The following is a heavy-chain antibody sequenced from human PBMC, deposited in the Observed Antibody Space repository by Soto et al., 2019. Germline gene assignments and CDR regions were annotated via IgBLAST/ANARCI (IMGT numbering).Heavy chain of an antibody. J-gene: IGHJ6*03. CDR1: GFTFSNFA. CDR2: ITGSTGST. CDR3: AKDTSSSPYYMDV. V-gene: IGHV3-23*01. D-gene: IGHD2-2*01. Sequence: EVQVLESGGGSVQPGGSLRLSCAASGFTFSNFAMGWVRHAPGKGLEWVSEITGSTGSTYYADSVRGRFFISRDNSKNTLHLQMNSLRVEDTAVYYCAKDTSSSPYYMDVWGKGTTVTVSS.